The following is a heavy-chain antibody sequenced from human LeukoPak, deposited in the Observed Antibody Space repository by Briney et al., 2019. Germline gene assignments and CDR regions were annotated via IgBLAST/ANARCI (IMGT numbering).Heavy chain of an antibody. V-gene: IGHV3-53*01. CDR3: ARGLFLSGYLDAFDI. D-gene: IGHD3-22*01. J-gene: IGHJ3*02. CDR1: GFTVSNKY. Sequence: SGGSLRLSCAASGFTVSNKYMTWVRQAPGKGLEWVSLIYRDGRTYYADSVKGRCTISRDNSKNTLYLQMNSLRVEDTAMYYCARGLFLSGYLDAFDIWGQGTVVTVSS. CDR2: IYRDGRT.